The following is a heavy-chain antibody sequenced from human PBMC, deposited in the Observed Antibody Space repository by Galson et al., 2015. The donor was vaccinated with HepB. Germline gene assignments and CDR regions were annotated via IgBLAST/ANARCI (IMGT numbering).Heavy chain of an antibody. CDR1: GFTFSNYY. J-gene: IGHJ4*02. CDR3: ASFGAAGSFDF. D-gene: IGHD6-13*01. Sequence: SLRLSCAASGFTFSNYYMSWVRQAPGKGLEWVSYISSSSSYTYYADSVKGRFTISRDNAKNSLYLQMNSLRAEDTAVYYCASFGAAGSFDFWGQGTLVTVSS. CDR2: ISSSSSYT. V-gene: IGHV3-11*06.